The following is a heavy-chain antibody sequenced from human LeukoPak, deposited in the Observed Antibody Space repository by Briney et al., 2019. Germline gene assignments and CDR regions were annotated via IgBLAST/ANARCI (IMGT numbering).Heavy chain of an antibody. CDR3: ARRDDLADAFDI. CDR1: GYSFTTYW. Sequence: GESLKISCKGSGYSFTTYWIGWVRQMPGKGLEWMGIIYPGASDTRYSPSFQGQVTISADKSINTAYLQWNSLKASDTAMYYCARRDDLADAFDIWGQGTMVIVSS. J-gene: IGHJ3*02. V-gene: IGHV5-51*01. CDR2: IYPGASDT. D-gene: IGHD2-21*02.